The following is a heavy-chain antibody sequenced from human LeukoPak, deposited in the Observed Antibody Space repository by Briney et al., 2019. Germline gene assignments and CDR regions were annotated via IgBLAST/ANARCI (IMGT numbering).Heavy chain of an antibody. J-gene: IGHJ4*02. D-gene: IGHD4-17*01. CDR1: GYTFTSYD. Sequence: ASVKVSCKASGYTFTSYDINWVRQATGQGLEWMGWMNPNSGNTGYAQKFQGRVTMTRNTSMSTAYMELSSLRSEDTAVYYCARGLSAWGNDYGGKGIDYWGQGTLVTVSS. V-gene: IGHV1-8*01. CDR3: ARGLSAWGNDYGGKGIDY. CDR2: MNPNSGNT.